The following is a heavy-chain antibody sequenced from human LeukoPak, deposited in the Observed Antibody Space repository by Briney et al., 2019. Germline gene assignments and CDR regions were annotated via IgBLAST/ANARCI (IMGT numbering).Heavy chain of an antibody. V-gene: IGHV4-39*07. J-gene: IGHJ4*02. D-gene: IGHD5-18*01. Sequence: KASETLSLTCTVSGGSISSGDYYWGWIRQPPGKGLEWIGSIYYSGSTYYNPSLKSRVTISVDTSKNQFSLKLSSVTAADTAVYYCARIATDTAMVPRFDYWGQGTLVTVSS. CDR3: ARIATDTAMVPRFDY. CDR2: IYYSGST. CDR1: GGSISSGDYY.